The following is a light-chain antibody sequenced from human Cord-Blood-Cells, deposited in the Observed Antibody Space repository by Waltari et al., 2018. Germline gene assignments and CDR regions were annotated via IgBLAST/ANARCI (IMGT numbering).Light chain of an antibody. CDR1: SSNNGSNT. CDR3: AAWDDSLNGLV. V-gene: IGLV1-44*01. Sequence: QSVLTQPPSASGTPGQGVTIPCSGSSSNNGSNTVNWYQQLPGTAPKPLIYRNNQRPSGVPDRFSGSKSGTAASLAISGLQSEDEADYYCAAWDDSLNGLVFGGGTKLTVL. CDR2: RNN. J-gene: IGLJ2*01.